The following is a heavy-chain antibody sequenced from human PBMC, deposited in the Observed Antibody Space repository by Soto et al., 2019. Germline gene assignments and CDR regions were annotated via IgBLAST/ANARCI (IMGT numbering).Heavy chain of an antibody. J-gene: IGHJ4*02. Sequence: SETLSLTCAVYGGSFSDFYWSWIRQPPGKGLEWIGEINHSGSTNYNPSLKSRVTISVDTSKNQFSLKLSSVTAADTAVYYCARLIVVVVAATRLEDGSGYYYLDYWGQGTLVTVSS. CDR3: ARLIVVVVAATRLEDGSGYYYLDY. CDR1: GGSFSDFY. D-gene: IGHD2-15*01. CDR2: INHSGST. V-gene: IGHV4-34*01.